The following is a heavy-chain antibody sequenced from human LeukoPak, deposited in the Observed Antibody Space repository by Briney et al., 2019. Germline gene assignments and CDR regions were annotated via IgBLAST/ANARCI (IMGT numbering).Heavy chain of an antibody. CDR3: ARARSGDGFNLDY. D-gene: IGHD5-24*01. CDR2: ISYDGTDK. CDR1: GFTFSRYG. Sequence: PGGSLRLSCAASGFTFSRYGMHWVRQAPGKGLEWLAVISYDGTDKYYADSVKGRFTISRDNSKNTLYLQMNSLRAEETAVYFCARARSGDGFNLDYWGQGTLVTVSS. J-gene: IGHJ4*02. V-gene: IGHV3-33*01.